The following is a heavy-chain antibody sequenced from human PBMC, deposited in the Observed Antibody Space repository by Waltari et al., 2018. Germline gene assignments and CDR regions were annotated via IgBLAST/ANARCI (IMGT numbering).Heavy chain of an antibody. D-gene: IGHD1-7*01. CDR1: GGSISGDTYY. V-gene: IGHV4-61*02. Sequence: QVQLRESGPGLVKPSQTLSLTCTVSGGSISGDTYYWTWIRPPAGRGLEWIGRTYKTGNPHSNPSLEGRVTISVDTSKNQFSLNLNSVTAADTAVYYCARNGLNWNFQIHWGRGTLVTVSS. J-gene: IGHJ4*02. CDR2: TYKTGNP. CDR3: ARNGLNWNFQIH.